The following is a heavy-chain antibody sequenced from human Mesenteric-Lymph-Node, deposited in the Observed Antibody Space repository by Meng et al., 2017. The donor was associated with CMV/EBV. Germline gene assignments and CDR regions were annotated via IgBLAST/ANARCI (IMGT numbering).Heavy chain of an antibody. V-gene: IGHV3-7*01. J-gene: IGHJ4*02. Sequence: GESLKISCAASGFTFSSYWMSWVRQAPGKGLEWVANIKQDGSEKYYVDSVKGRFTISRDNAKNSLYLQMNSLRAEDTAVYYCARAESGSPFDYWGQGTMVTVSS. CDR1: GFTFSSYW. CDR3: ARAESGSPFDY. CDR2: IKQDGSEK. D-gene: IGHD5-12*01.